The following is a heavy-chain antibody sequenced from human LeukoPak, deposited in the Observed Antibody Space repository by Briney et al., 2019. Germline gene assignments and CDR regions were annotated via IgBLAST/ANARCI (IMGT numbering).Heavy chain of an antibody. Sequence: AGGSLRLSGAASAFTFFNYGMDWVRQAPGKGLDWVAVIWNDGSYKYYADSVKGRFTISRDNPKNTLYLQMNSLRAEDTAIYYCAKVVQYTASTGTGLDYWGQGTLVTVSS. D-gene: IGHD6-13*01. V-gene: IGHV3-33*06. CDR1: AFTFFNYG. J-gene: IGHJ4*02. CDR3: AKVVQYTASTGTGLDY. CDR2: IWNDGSYK.